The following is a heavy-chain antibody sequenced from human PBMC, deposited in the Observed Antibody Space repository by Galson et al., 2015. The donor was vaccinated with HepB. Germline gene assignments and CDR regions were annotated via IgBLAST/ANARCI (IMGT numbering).Heavy chain of an antibody. J-gene: IGHJ6*02. CDR3: VSLGGRSTIDV. Sequence: SLRLSCAVSEFSFRSYWMYWVRQAPGKGLVWVSGINTDGTITTYADSVRGRFTISRDNVKHTLYLQLNSLRAEDTAVFYCVSLGGRSTIDVWGQGTTVTVSS. D-gene: IGHD1-26*01. CDR2: INTDGTIT. V-gene: IGHV3-74*01. CDR1: EFSFRSYW.